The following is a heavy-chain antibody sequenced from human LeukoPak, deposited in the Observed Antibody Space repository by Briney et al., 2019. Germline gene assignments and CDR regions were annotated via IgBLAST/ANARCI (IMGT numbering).Heavy chain of an antibody. CDR3: ARRRYFDH. V-gene: IGHV4-39*01. CDR2: VSYSGST. J-gene: IGHJ4*02. Sequence: SETLSLTCTVSGGSISSSNYYWGWIRQPPGKGLEWIGSVSYSGSTYYNPSLKSRVTISVDTSKNQFSLKLSSVTAADTAVYYCARRRYFDHWGQGTLVTVSS. CDR1: GGSISSSNYY.